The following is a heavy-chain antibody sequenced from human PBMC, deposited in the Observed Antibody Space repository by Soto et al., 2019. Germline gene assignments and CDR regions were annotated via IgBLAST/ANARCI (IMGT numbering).Heavy chain of an antibody. V-gene: IGHV1-69*01. CDR2: IIPLFGTP. CDR1: GVTFSTSG. CDR3: ARVSPSICGCGNCYRLDSYFDS. J-gene: IGHJ4*03. Sequence: QVQLVQSGAEVKKPGSSLKVSCKTSGVTFSTSGISWVRQGPGQGLEWMGGIIPLFGTPKYARKFQGGVSITADDSATTTYLELSGLSSDDTAIYYCARVSPSICGCGNCYRLDSYFDSWGQGSQVVVSS. D-gene: IGHD2-21*01.